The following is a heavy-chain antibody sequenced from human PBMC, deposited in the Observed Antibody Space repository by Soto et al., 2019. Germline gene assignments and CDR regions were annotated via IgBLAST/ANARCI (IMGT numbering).Heavy chain of an antibody. CDR2: VDYSGNS. CDR1: GVSINTYY. CDR3: ERNWFSVAGRFHFDY. J-gene: IGHJ4*02. Sequence: ETLSLTCPVSGVSINTYYLSWIRQPPGKGLEWIGYVDYSGNSDSSPSLKSRVTISIDTSKKQVSLKLNSVTAADTAVYYCERNWFSVAGRFHFDYWGQGIQVTVYS. V-gene: IGHV4-59*01. D-gene: IGHD6-19*01.